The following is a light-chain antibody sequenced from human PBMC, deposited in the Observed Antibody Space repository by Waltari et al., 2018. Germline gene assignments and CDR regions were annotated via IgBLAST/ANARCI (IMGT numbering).Light chain of an antibody. Sequence: ETVLTQSPGPQSLSPGERATLSCTASQSVSSSSLGWYQQKPGQAPRLLIYGASSRATGIPDRFSGSGSGTDFTLTISRLEPEDFAVYYCQQYGGSPTWTFGQGTKVEIK. J-gene: IGKJ1*01. CDR3: QQYGGSPTWT. V-gene: IGKV3-20*01. CDR1: QSVSSSS. CDR2: GAS.